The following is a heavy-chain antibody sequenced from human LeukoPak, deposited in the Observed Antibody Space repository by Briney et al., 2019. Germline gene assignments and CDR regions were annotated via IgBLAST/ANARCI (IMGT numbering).Heavy chain of an antibody. CDR2: INWNGGST. J-gene: IGHJ4*02. D-gene: IGHD7-27*01. CDR3: ARALTGPDY. Sequence: GGSLRLSCAASGFTFSSYTMSWVRQAPGKGLEWVFGINWNGGSTGYADSVKGRFTISRDNAKNSLYLQMNSLRAEDTALYYCARALTGPDYWGQGTLVTVSS. V-gene: IGHV3-20*04. CDR1: GFTFSSYT.